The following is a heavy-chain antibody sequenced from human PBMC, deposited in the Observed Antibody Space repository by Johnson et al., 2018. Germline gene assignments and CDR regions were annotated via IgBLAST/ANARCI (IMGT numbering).Heavy chain of an antibody. D-gene: IGHD2-21*02. CDR3: AKAPCVDDCYHSYYYMDV. J-gene: IGHJ6*03. CDR2: ISYDGSNK. V-gene: IGHV3-30*18. CDR1: GFTFSNYG. Sequence: QVQLVQSGGGVVQPGRSLRLSCAASGFTFSNYGMHWVRQAPGKWLEWVAFISYDGSNKYYGESVKGRFTISRDNSKNTLYLQMNSLRAEDTAVYYCAKAPCVDDCYHSYYYMDVWGKGTTVTVSS.